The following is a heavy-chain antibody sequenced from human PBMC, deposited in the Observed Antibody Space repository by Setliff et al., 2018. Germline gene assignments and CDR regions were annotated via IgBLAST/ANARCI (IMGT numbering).Heavy chain of an antibody. V-gene: IGHV3-30*02. Sequence: GGSLRLSCAASGFSFSSYGMHWVRQAPGKGLEWVAFIWYDGSNKYYTDSVKGRFTISRDNSRNTLYLQMKSLRAEDTAVYYCAKNPSYRARSGWYDFWGQGTLVTVSS. J-gene: IGHJ4*02. CDR1: GFSFSSYG. CDR3: AKNPSYRARSGWYDF. CDR2: IWYDGSNK. D-gene: IGHD6-19*01.